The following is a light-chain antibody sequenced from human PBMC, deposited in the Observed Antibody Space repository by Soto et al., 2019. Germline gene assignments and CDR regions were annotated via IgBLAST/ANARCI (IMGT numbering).Light chain of an antibody. CDR1: SSDVGSYNL. Sequence: QSVLTQPASVSGSPGQSITISCTGTSSDVGSYNLVSWYQQHPGKAPKLMIYEVSKRPSGVSNRFSGSKSANTASLTISGLQADHEADYYCCSYGGRSTHVFGTGTKVTVL. J-gene: IGLJ1*01. CDR2: EVS. V-gene: IGLV2-23*02. CDR3: CSYGGRSTHV.